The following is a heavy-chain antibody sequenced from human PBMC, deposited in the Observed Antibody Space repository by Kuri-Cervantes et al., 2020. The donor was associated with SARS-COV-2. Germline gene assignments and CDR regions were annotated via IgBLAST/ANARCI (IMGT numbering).Heavy chain of an antibody. D-gene: IGHD3-3*01. CDR3: ASSRSITIFGVVINYYHGMDV. CDR2: MNPNSGNT. J-gene: IGHJ6*02. CDR1: GYTFTSYG. V-gene: IGHV1-8*02. Sequence: ASVKVSCKASGYTFTSYGISWVRQAPGQGLEWMGWMNPNSGNTGYAQKFQGRVTMTRNTSRSTAYMELSSLRSEDTAVYYCASSRSITIFGVVINYYHGMDVWGQGTTVTVSS.